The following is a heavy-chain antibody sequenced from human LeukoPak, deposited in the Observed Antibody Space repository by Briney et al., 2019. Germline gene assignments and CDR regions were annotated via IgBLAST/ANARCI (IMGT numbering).Heavy chain of an antibody. CDR1: GFTFTNYW. CDR3: VRERYHGSGAPKFDY. V-gene: IGHV3-21*01. J-gene: IGHJ4*02. CDR2: ISISTSYI. Sequence: GGSLRLSCAASGFTFTNYWMSWVRQAPGKGLEWGASISISTSYIYYADSVRGRFTISRDNAKNSLYLQMNSLRVDDTAVYYCVRERYHGSGAPKFDYWGQGTLVTVSS. D-gene: IGHD3-10*01.